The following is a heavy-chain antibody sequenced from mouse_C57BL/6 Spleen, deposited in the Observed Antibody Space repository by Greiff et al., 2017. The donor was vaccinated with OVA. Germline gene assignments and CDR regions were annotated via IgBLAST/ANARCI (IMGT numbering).Heavy chain of an antibody. V-gene: IGHV1-42*01. CDR2: INPSTGGT. CDR1: GYSFTGYY. Sequence: EVQLQESGPELVKPGASVKISCKASGYSFTGYYMNWVKQSPEKSLEWIGEINPSTGGTTYNQKFKAKATLTVDKSSSTAYMQLKSLTSEDSAVYYCARGGDYYGSSYVHYYAMDYWGQGTSVTVSS. D-gene: IGHD1-1*01. J-gene: IGHJ4*01. CDR3: ARGGDYYGSSYVHYYAMDY.